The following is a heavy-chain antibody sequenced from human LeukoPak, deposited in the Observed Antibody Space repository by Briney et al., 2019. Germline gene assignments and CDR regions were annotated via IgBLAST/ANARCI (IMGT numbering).Heavy chain of an antibody. D-gene: IGHD4-23*01. V-gene: IGHV4-59*01. Sequence: PSETLSLTCAVSDGSISTFYWSWIRQPPGKGLEWIGYTHYSGTTYYNPSLKSRVTMSVNTSKHQFSLEMTSVTAADTAVYYCARVHLGQLLSWYFDLWGRGTLVTVSS. J-gene: IGHJ2*01. CDR3: ARVHLGQLLSWYFDL. CDR2: THYSGTT. CDR1: DGSISTFY.